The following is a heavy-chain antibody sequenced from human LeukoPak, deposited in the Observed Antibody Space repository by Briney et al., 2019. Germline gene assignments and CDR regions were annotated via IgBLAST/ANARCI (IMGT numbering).Heavy chain of an antibody. CDR3: ARVRDFWSGYYLEEFFDY. Sequence: GGSLRLSCAASGFTFSSYWMSWVRQAPGKGLEWVANIKQDGSEKYYVDSVKGRFTISRDNAKNSLYLQMNSLRAEDTAVYYCARVRDFWSGYYLEEFFDYWGQGTLVTVSS. D-gene: IGHD3-3*01. CDR1: GFTFSSYW. CDR2: IKQDGSEK. J-gene: IGHJ4*02. V-gene: IGHV3-7*01.